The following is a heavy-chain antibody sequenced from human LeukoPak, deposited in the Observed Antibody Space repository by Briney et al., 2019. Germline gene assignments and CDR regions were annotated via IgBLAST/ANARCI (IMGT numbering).Heavy chain of an antibody. CDR3: ARHDRGGLDAFDI. J-gene: IGHJ3*02. CDR1: GGSITRSTDY. Sequence: SETLSLTCTVSGGSITRSTDYWGWIRQPPGKGLEWIGSINYSGITYYNPSLKSRVTKSVDTSKNQFSLNLNSVTAADTAVYYCARHDRGGLDAFDIWGQGTMVTVFS. CDR2: INYSGIT. D-gene: IGHD3-16*01. V-gene: IGHV4-39*01.